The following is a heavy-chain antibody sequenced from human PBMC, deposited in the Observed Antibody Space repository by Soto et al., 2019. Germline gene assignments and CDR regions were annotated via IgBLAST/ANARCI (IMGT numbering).Heavy chain of an antibody. J-gene: IGHJ4*02. CDR3: ATDLTRSVVVTAIAYFDY. CDR2: FDPEDGGT. D-gene: IGHD2-21*02. V-gene: IGHV1-24*01. CDR1: GYTLTELS. Sequence: ASVKVSCKVSGYTLTELSMHWVRQAPGKGLEWMGGFDPEDGGTIYAQKFQGRVTMTEDTSTDTAYMELSSLRSEDTAVYYCATDLTRSVVVTAIAYFDYWGQGTLVTVSS.